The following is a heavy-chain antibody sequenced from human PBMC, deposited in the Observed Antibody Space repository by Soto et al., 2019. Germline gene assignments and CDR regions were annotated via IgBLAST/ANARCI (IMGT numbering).Heavy chain of an antibody. CDR1: GGLISKYS. Sequence: QVQLVQSGAEVRKPGSSVKVSCKTSGGLISKYSFNWVRPAPGQGLEWMGGVLPISGSTDYAQKFQGRLTITADRSTSTVYMELSRLRSDDTANYYCATIRVRGGPLRFEDGGQGMLISVSS. D-gene: IGHD5-12*01. CDR2: VLPISGST. CDR3: ATIRVRGGPLRFED. J-gene: IGHJ4*01. V-gene: IGHV1-69*06.